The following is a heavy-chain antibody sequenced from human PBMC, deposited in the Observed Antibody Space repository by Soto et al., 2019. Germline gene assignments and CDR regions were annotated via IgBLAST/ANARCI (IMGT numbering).Heavy chain of an antibody. Sequence: GASVKVSCTASGDAFNFYGITWVRQAPGQGLEWMGWISGFNGNTNYAQKLQGRVTMTTDTSTSTAYMELRSLRSDDTAVYYCARDGGSGETFDPCGQGTLVTVSS. CDR2: ISGFNGNT. CDR1: GDAFNFYG. D-gene: IGHD2-15*01. J-gene: IGHJ5*02. V-gene: IGHV1-18*01. CDR3: ARDGGSGETFDP.